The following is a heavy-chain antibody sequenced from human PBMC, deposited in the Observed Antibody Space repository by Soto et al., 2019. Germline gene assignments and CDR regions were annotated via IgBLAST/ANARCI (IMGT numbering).Heavy chain of an antibody. CDR1: GFAFANYA. J-gene: IGHJ4*02. CDR3: AKERLARGADY. V-gene: IGHV3-23*01. CDR2: IGGGGGST. D-gene: IGHD6-6*01. Sequence: EVQLLDSGGDSEQPGGSLRLSCAASGFAFANYAMTWVRQASGKGLEWVSTIGGGGGSTYYADSVRGRFTISRDNSKNTVYLQMNSLRAEDTAVYFCAKERLARGADYWGQGTLVTVSS.